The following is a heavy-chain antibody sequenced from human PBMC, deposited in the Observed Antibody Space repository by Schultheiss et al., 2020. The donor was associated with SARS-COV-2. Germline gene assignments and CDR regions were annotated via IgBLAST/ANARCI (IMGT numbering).Heavy chain of an antibody. CDR2: INHSGST. CDR1: GGSFSGYY. V-gene: IGHV4-34*01. CDR3: ASSGDLIWRNWFDP. D-gene: IGHD4-17*01. J-gene: IGHJ5*02. Sequence: SQTLSLTCAVYGGSFSGYYWSWIRQPPGKGLEWIGEINHSGSTYYNPSLKSRVTISVDTSKNQFSLKLSSVTAADTAVYYCASSGDLIWRNWFDPWGQGTLVTVSS.